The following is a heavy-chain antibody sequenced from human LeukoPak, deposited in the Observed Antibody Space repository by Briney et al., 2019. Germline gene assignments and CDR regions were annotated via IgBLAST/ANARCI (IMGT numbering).Heavy chain of an antibody. Sequence: PGGSLRLSCAASGFTFSSYAMSWVRQAPGRGLEWVPAISGSGGSTYYADSVKGRFTISRDNSKNTLYLQMNSLRAEDTAVYYCAKGDFPGYYYYMDVWGKGTTVTVSS. CDR3: AKGDFPGYYYYMDV. CDR2: ISGSGGST. J-gene: IGHJ6*03. D-gene: IGHD2-21*01. CDR1: GFTFSSYA. V-gene: IGHV3-23*01.